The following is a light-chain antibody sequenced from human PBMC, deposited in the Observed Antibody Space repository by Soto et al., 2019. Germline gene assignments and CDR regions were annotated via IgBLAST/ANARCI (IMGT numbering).Light chain of an antibody. CDR3: HDLYTLPRA. CDR2: AAS. V-gene: IGKV1-9*01. CDR1: QGIRTF. Sequence: DIQLTQSPSFLSASVGYRVTITCRASQGIRTFLAWYQQKAGKAPNLLIYAASTLHDGVHPRLGGSWSCTDSTFTNRSLQPKDVANDYCHDLYTLPRAFGQGTKVDIK. J-gene: IGKJ1*01.